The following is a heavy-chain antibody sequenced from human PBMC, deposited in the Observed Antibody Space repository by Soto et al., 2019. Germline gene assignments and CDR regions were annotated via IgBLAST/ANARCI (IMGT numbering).Heavy chain of an antibody. CDR3: ARDRAGYSSSWKRLD. CDR2: ISSSSSYI. Sequence: GGSLRLSCAASGFTFSSYSMNWVRQAPGKGLEWVSSISSSSSYIYYADSVKGRFTISRDNAKNSLYLQMNSLRAEDTAVYYCARDRAGYSSSWKRLDWGQGTLVTVSS. V-gene: IGHV3-21*01. CDR1: GFTFSSYS. D-gene: IGHD6-13*01. J-gene: IGHJ4*02.